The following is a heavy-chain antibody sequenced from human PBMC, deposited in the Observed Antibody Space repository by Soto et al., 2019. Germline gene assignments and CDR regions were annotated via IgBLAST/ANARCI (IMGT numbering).Heavy chain of an antibody. D-gene: IGHD7-27*01. CDR2: MNPNSGNT. V-gene: IGHV1-8*01. J-gene: IGHJ5*02. CDR3: ARVMTQCWGSTAPRFAP. Sequence: QVQLVQSGAEVKKPGASVKVSCKASGYTFTSYDINWVRQATGQGLEWMGWMNPNSGNTGYAQKFQGRVTMTRNTSISTAYMELSSLRSEDTAVYYCARVMTQCWGSTAPRFAPWGQGTLVTVSS. CDR1: GYTFTSYD.